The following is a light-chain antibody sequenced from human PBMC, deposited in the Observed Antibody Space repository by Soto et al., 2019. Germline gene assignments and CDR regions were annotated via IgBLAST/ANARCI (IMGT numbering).Light chain of an antibody. CDR3: VLYRGSGISV. CDR2: STN. V-gene: IGLV8-61*01. Sequence: QTVVTQEPSFSVSPGRTVTLTCGLSSGSVSTSYYPSWYQQTPGQPPRTLIYSTNTRSSGVPDRFSGSILGNKAALTITGAQADDESDYYCVLYRGSGISVFGGGTKLTVL. CDR1: SGSVSTSYY. J-gene: IGLJ2*01.